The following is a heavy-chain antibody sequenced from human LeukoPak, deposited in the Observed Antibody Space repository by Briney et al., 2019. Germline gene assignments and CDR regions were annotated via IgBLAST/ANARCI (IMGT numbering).Heavy chain of an antibody. CDR3: ARAGFSALDAFDI. CDR1: GGTFSSYA. V-gene: IGHV1-69*05. Sequence: SVKVSCKASGGTFSSYAISLVRQAPGQGLEWMGGIIPIFGTANYAQKFQGRVTITTDESTSTAYMELSSLRSEDTAVYYCARAGFSALDAFDIWGQGTMVTVSS. CDR2: IIPIFGTA. J-gene: IGHJ3*02. D-gene: IGHD3-3*02.